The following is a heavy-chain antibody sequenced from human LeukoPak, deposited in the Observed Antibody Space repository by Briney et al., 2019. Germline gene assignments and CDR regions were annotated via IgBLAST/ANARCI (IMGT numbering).Heavy chain of an antibody. Sequence: GGSLRLSCAASGFTFSNAWMSWVRQAPGKGLEWVGRIKSKTDGGTTDYAAPVKGRFTISRDNSKNTLYLQMNSLRAEDTAVYYCARDPLYSPNYYYYYYMDVWGKGTTVTVSS. V-gene: IGHV3-15*01. J-gene: IGHJ6*03. CDR1: GFTFSNAW. CDR3: ARDPLYSPNYYYYYYMDV. CDR2: IKSKTDGGTT. D-gene: IGHD6-13*01.